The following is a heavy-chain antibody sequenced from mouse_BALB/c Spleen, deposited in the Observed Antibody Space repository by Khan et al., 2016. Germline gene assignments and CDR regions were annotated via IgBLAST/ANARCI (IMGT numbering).Heavy chain of an antibody. CDR1: GYAFTSYN. CDR2: IDPYNGGT. D-gene: IGHD1-1*01. Sequence: VQLQQSGPELVTPGASVKVSCKASGYAFTSYNMYWVKQSHGKSLEWIGYIDPYNGGTNYNQKFKGKATLTVDKSSSTAYMHLNSLTSEDSAVYYSARGGIATSVTSGIDNRGRGTTRTGS. CDR3: ARGGIATSVTSGIDN. J-gene: IGHJ2*01. V-gene: IGHV1S135*01.